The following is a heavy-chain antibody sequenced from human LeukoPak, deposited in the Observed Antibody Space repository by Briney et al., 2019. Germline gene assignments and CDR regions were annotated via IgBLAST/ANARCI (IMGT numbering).Heavy chain of an antibody. CDR2: ISWNGGST. CDR1: GFTFDDYT. V-gene: IGHV3-43*01. CDR3: AKDVGSSGRFDY. D-gene: IGHD6-19*01. J-gene: IGHJ4*02. Sequence: PGGSLRLSRAASGFTFDDYTMHWVRQAPGKGLEWVSLISWNGGSTYYADSVKGRFTISRDNSKNSLYLQMNSLRTEDTALYYCAKDVGSSGRFDYWGQGTLVTVSS.